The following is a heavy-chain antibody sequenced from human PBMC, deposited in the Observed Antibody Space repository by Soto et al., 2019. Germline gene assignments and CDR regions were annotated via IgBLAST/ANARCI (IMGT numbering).Heavy chain of an antibody. J-gene: IGHJ6*04. D-gene: IGHD3-10*01. CDR2: ISHTGYT. V-gene: IGHV3-23*01. CDR1: GFTFSTFA. CDR3: AGGIWFGDV. Sequence: VQLLESGGGLVQPGGSLRLSCAASGFTFSTFAMTWVRQAPGKGLEWVSAISHTGYTYYVDSVKGRFTISRDNAKNSLYLQMNSLRAEDTAVYYCAGGIWFGDVWGKGTTVTVSS.